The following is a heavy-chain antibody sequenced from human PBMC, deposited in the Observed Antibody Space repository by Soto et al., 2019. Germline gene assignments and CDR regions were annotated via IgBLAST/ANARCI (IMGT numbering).Heavy chain of an antibody. J-gene: IGHJ1*01. CDR1: GYKFTTDF. D-gene: IGHD2-15*01. Sequence: QVQLVQSGAELKKPGASVKVACKASGYKFTTDFIHWVRQAPGQGLEWMGMIHPSGDTGYAQKFRGRVTMTIDTSTTTAYMELRKLTSEDTAVYFSVRGYCTTSPCSGDFQCWGQGTLVTVSS. CDR2: IHPSGDT. CDR3: VRGYCTTSPCSGDFQC. V-gene: IGHV1-46*01.